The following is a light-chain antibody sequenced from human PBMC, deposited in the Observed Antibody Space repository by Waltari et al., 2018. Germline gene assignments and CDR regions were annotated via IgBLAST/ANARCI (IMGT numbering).Light chain of an antibody. CDR2: DVT. CDR3: SSYTSSITPFV. V-gene: IGLV2-14*03. CDR1: SSYVGGFDY. J-gene: IGLJ1*01. Sequence: QSALAQPAPVSGSPGQAITISCPGTSSYVGGFDYVSGYQQHPGKAPKLMIYDVTDRPSGVSHRFSGSKSGNTASLSISGLQAEDEADYYCSSYTSSITPFVFGTGTKVTVL.